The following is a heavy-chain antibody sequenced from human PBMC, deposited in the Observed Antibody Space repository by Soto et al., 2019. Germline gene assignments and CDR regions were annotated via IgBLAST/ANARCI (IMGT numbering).Heavy chain of an antibody. CDR1: GYTFISYH. CDR3: ARDRGTDSGTYSGY. D-gene: IGHD1-26*01. CDR2: INPSGGTT. J-gene: IGHJ4*02. V-gene: IGHV1-46*01. Sequence: ASVKVSCKASGYTFISYHIHWVRQAPGQGLEWMGIINPSGGTTTYAQKFQGRVTMTRDTSTSTVYMELSSLRSEDTAVYFCARDRGTDSGTYSGYWGQGTLVTVSS.